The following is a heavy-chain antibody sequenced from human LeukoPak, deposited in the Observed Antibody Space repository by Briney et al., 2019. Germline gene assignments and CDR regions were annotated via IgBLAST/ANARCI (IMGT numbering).Heavy chain of an antibody. V-gene: IGHV1-18*01. CDR3: ARAGNYDEALDFDY. D-gene: IGHD3-22*01. J-gene: IGHJ4*02. CDR2: ISAYNGNT. Sequence: ASVKVSCKASGYTFTSYGISWVRQAPGQGLEWMGWISAYNGNTNYAQRLQGRVTMTTDTSTSTAYMELRSLRSDDTAVYYCARAGNYDEALDFDYWGQGTLVTVSS. CDR1: GYTFTSYG.